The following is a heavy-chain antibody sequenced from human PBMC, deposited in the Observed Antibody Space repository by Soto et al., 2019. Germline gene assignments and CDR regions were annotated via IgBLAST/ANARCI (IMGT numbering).Heavy chain of an antibody. Sequence: GGSLRLSCAASGFTFSSYWMSWVRQAPGKGLEWVANIKKDGSEKYYVDSVKGRFTISRDNSKNSLYLQMNSLRAEDTAVYYCARDYSLDAFDIWGQGTMVTVSS. D-gene: IGHD5-18*01. CDR1: GFTFSSYW. CDR3: ARDYSLDAFDI. J-gene: IGHJ3*02. CDR2: IKKDGSEK. V-gene: IGHV3-7*01.